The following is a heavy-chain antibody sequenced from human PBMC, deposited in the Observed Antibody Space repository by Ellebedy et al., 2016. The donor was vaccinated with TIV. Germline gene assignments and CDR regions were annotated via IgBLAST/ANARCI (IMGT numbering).Heavy chain of an antibody. Sequence: PGGSLRLSCGFTVRHYWMHWVRQVPGKGLVWVSGISGDGRDTYYADSVKGRFTISRDNSKNTLYLQMNSLRAEDTAVYYCAKPLAWDFDWLLTSPTTYYFDYWGQGTLVTVSS. CDR1: FTVRHYW. D-gene: IGHD3-9*01. CDR2: ISGDGRDT. J-gene: IGHJ4*02. CDR3: AKPLAWDFDWLLTSPTTYYFDY. V-gene: IGHV3-74*01.